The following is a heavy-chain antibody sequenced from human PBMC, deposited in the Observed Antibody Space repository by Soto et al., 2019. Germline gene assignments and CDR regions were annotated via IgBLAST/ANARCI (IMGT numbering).Heavy chain of an antibody. CDR2: ISDSGDRT. D-gene: IGHD3-16*02. Sequence: GGSLRLSCASSGFTLSMSAVNWVRQAPGKGLEWVSYISDSGDRTYYADSVKGRFTISRDRSKNTVSLQMDSLRAEDTAVYYCAKDRGIIVKAGDAFDVWGQGTKVT. V-gene: IGHV3-23*01. J-gene: IGHJ3*01. CDR1: GFTLSMSA. CDR3: AKDRGIIVKAGDAFDV.